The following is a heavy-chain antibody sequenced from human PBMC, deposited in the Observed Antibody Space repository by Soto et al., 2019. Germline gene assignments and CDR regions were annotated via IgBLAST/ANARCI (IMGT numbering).Heavy chain of an antibody. CDR1: GFTFSSYA. J-gene: IGHJ4*02. V-gene: IGHV3-23*01. Sequence: EVQLLESGGGLVQPGGSLRLSCAASGFTFSSYAMSWVRQAPGKGLEWVSGISGSGDTIYYADFVKGRFTISRDNSKNTLYLQMNSLRAEDTALYYCAKGPGSYSDFDYWGQGTLVTVSS. CDR3: AKGPGSYSDFDY. CDR2: ISGSGDTI. D-gene: IGHD1-26*01.